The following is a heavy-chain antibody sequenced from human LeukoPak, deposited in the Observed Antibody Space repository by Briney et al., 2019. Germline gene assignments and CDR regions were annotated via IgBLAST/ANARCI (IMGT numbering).Heavy chain of an antibody. CDR3: ARSLAPYYDFWSGYYNNYYGMDV. D-gene: IGHD3-3*01. CDR1: GYTFTGYY. CDR2: ISYDGSNK. Sequence: SCKASGYTFTGYYMHWVRQAPGKGLEWVAVISYDGSNKYYADSVKGRFTISRDNSKNTLYLQMNSLRAEDTAVYYCARSLAPYYDFWSGYYNNYYGMDVWGQGTTVTVSS. J-gene: IGHJ6*02. V-gene: IGHV3-30-3*01.